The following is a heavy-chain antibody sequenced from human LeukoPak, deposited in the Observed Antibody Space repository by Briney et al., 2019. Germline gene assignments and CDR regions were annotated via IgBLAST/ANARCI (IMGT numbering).Heavy chain of an antibody. CDR3: ARTIYGGHYYFDY. CDR1: GFTFSSYA. Sequence: GSLRLSCAASGFTFSSYAMHWVRQAPGKGLEWVAVISYDGSNKYYADSVKGRFTISRDNSKNTLYLQMNSLRAEDTAVYYCARTIYGGHYYFDYWGQGNLVTVSS. J-gene: IGHJ4*02. D-gene: IGHD4-23*01. V-gene: IGHV3-30-3*01. CDR2: ISYDGSNK.